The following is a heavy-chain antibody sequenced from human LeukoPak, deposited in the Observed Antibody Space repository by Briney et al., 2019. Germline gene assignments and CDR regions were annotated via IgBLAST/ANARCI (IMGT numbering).Heavy chain of an antibody. J-gene: IGHJ1*01. CDR1: GGSISSGGYS. CDR3: ARSYYDSSGYPPEYFQH. D-gene: IGHD3-22*01. Sequence: PSQTLSLTCAVSGGSISSGGYSRSWIRQPPGKGLEWIGYIYHSGSTYYNPSLKSRVTISVDRSKNQFSLKLSSVTAADTAVYYCARSYYDSSGYPPEYFQHWGQGTLVTVSS. CDR2: IYHSGST. V-gene: IGHV4-30-2*01.